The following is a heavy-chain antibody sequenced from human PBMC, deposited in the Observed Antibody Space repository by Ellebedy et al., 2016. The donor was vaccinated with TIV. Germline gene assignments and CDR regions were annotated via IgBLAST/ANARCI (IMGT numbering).Heavy chain of an antibody. CDR1: GYTFSTYW. Sequence: GESLKISCKGSGYTFSTYWITWVRQMPGKGLEWMGRIDPSDSYTNYSPSFQGHVTISADTSISTAYLQWSSLKASDTAMYYCARASSSSGVVQHWGQGTLVTVSS. V-gene: IGHV5-10-1*01. CDR3: ARASSSSGVVQH. D-gene: IGHD6-6*01. J-gene: IGHJ1*01. CDR2: IDPSDSYT.